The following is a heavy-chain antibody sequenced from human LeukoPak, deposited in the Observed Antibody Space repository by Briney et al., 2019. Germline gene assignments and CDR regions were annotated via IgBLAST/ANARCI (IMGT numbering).Heavy chain of an antibody. V-gene: IGHV1-69*04. J-gene: IGHJ4*02. Sequence: ASVKVSCKASGGTFSSYAISWVRQAPGQGLEWMGRIIPILGIANYAQKFQGRVTITADKSTSTAYMELSSLRSEDTAVYYCARDVVSSSYTFDYWGQGTLVTVSS. CDR2: IIPILGIA. D-gene: IGHD1-26*01. CDR1: GGTFSSYA. CDR3: ARDVVSSSYTFDY.